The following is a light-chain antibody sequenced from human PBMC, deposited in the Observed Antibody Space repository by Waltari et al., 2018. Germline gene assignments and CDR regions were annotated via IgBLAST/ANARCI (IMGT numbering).Light chain of an antibody. CDR1: QSVGSTY. J-gene: IGKJ1*01. Sequence: EIVLTQSPGTLSLSQGERATLSCRSSQSVGSTYLAWYQQKPGQAPRLLIYGSSSRATGIPDRFSGSGSGTDFTLSISRLEPEDFAVYYCHHYGTSSRTFGQGTKVEIK. V-gene: IGKV3-20*01. CDR3: HHYGTSSRT. CDR2: GSS.